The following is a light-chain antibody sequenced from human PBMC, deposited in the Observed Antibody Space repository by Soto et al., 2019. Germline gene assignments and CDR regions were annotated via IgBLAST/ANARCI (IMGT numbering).Light chain of an antibody. CDR1: SSDVGSYNH. J-gene: IGLJ3*02. V-gene: IGLV2-8*01. CDR3: NSYAVTDTGV. Sequence: QSALTQPPSASGSPGQSVTISCTGTSSDVGSYNHVAWYQQHPGKAPKLMIYEVNKRPSGVPDRFSGSKSGNTASLTVSGLQAEDEADYYCNSYAVTDTGVFGGGTKLTVL. CDR2: EVN.